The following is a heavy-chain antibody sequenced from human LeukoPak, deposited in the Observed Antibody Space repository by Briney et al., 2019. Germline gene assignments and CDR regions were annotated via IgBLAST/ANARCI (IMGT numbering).Heavy chain of an antibody. Sequence: GGSLRLSCAASGFTFRSFAMSWVRQAPGKGRKWVSTINDNGAGTYYADSVNGRFTVSRDNSYNTVSLQVNSLRDEDTGVYYCAKGLRTGVGPYRGYHYYMDVWGRGATVTVSS. D-gene: IGHD3-16*01. V-gene: IGHV3-23*01. CDR2: INDNGAGT. J-gene: IGHJ6*03. CDR1: GFTFRSFA. CDR3: AKGLRTGVGPYRGYHYYMDV.